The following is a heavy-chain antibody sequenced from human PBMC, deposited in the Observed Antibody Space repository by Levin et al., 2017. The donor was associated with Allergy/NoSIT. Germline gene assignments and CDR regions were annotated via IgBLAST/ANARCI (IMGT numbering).Heavy chain of an antibody. Sequence: GESLKISCKASGYTFTTYYVLWVRQAPGQGLEWMGWMNPNSGGTNYAQKFQGRVTMTRDTSINTAYMELRRLTSDDTAVYYCAREISGRETNSFYGMDVWGQGTTVTVSS. J-gene: IGHJ6*02. D-gene: IGHD3-10*01. V-gene: IGHV1-2*02. CDR3: AREISGRETNSFYGMDV. CDR1: GYTFTTYY. CDR2: MNPNSGGT.